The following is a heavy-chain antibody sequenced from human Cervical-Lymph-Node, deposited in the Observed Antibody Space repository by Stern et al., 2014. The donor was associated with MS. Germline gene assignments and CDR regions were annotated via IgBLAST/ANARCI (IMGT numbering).Heavy chain of an antibody. J-gene: IGHJ1*01. CDR1: GYTFTSYY. D-gene: IGHD4-23*01. Sequence: QVQLGQSGAEVKKPGASVKVSCKASGYTFTSYYMHWVRQAPGQGLEWMGKINPSGGSTSYAQKLQGRLTMTRDTSTSTIYMELSSLRPEDTAVYYCARGWNGGNSDQALFQHWGQGTLVTVSS. CDR2: INPSGGST. CDR3: ARGWNGGNSDQALFQH. V-gene: IGHV1-46*03.